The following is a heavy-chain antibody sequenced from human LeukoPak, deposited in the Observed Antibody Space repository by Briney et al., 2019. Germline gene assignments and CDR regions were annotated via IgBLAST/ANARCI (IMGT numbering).Heavy chain of an antibody. CDR3: ARDKYSSSPYNWFDP. D-gene: IGHD6-13*01. CDR1: GGSISSYY. V-gene: IGHV4-4*09. Sequence: SETLSLTCTVSGGSISSYYWSWIRQPPGKGLEWIGYIYTSGSTNYNPSLKSRVTISVDTSKNQFSLKLSSVTAADTAVYYCARDKYSSSPYNWFDPWGQGTLVTVSS. J-gene: IGHJ5*02. CDR2: IYTSGST.